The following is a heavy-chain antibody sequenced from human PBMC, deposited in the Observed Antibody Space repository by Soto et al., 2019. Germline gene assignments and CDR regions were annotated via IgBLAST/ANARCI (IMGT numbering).Heavy chain of an antibody. J-gene: IGHJ6*02. Sequence: GSLRPSCAASGFSLSSYGTHWVGQAQGKGLEWVAVISYDGSNKYYADSVKGRFTISRDNSKNTLYLQMNSLRAEDTAVYYCAKIIGATGTTPETSFYYSGMDVWGQGTTVPVS. V-gene: IGHV3-30*18. D-gene: IGHD1-7*01. CDR3: AKIIGATGTTPETSFYYSGMDV. CDR1: GFSLSSYG. CDR2: ISYDGSNK.